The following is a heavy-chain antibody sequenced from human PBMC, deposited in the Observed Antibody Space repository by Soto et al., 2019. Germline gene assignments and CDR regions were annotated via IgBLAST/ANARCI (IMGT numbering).Heavy chain of an antibody. Sequence: PGGSLRLSCAASGFTFSSYAMSWVRQAPGKGLEWVSAISGGGGSTYYADSVKGRFTISRDNSKNTLYLQMNSLRAEDTAVYYCAKYRSDGDYYYGMDVWGQGTTVTVSS. J-gene: IGHJ6*02. CDR1: GFTFSSYA. CDR2: ISGGGGST. V-gene: IGHV3-23*01. CDR3: AKYRSDGDYYYGMDV. D-gene: IGHD3-16*01.